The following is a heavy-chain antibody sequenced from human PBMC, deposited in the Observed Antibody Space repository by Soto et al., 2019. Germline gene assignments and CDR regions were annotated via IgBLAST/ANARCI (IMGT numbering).Heavy chain of an antibody. D-gene: IGHD4-17*01. J-gene: IGHJ6*02. CDR3: ASSIHSSSPDGYGDYWVSGMDV. CDR2: ISAYNGNT. Sequence: QVQLVQSGAEVKMPGASLKVSCKASGYTFTSYGISWVRQAPGQGLEWMGWISAYNGNTNYAQKLQGRVTMTTDTTTSKAYMELRSLRSDDTAGYYCASSIHSSSPDGYGDYWVSGMDVWGQGTTVTVSS. CDR1: GYTFTSYG. V-gene: IGHV1-18*01.